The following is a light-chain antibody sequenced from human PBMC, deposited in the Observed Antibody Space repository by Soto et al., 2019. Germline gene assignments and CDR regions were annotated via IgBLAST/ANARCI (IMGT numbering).Light chain of an antibody. Sequence: EIVMTQSPATLSVSPGERATLSCRASQSVSSDLAWYHQKPGQAPRLVIYGASTRATGIPARFSGSGSGTEFTLTISSLQSEDFAVYYCQQYNNWPRSITFGHGTRREIK. CDR1: QSVSSD. V-gene: IGKV3-15*01. CDR2: GAS. J-gene: IGKJ5*01. CDR3: QQYNNWPRSIT.